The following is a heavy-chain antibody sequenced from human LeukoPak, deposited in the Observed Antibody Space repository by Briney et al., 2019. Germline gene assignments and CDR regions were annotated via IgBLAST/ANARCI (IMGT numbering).Heavy chain of an antibody. J-gene: IGHJ4*02. Sequence: SETLSLTCTVSGYSISSGYYWGWIRQSPGKGLEWIGEINYGGSTNYNPSLKSRVTISVDTSKNHFSLKLTSVTAADTAMYYCARQLRAAWSNFHRNFDYWGQGTLVTVSS. CDR1: GYSISSGYY. D-gene: IGHD3-3*01. CDR2: INYGGST. CDR3: ARQLRAAWSNFHRNFDY. V-gene: IGHV4-38-2*02.